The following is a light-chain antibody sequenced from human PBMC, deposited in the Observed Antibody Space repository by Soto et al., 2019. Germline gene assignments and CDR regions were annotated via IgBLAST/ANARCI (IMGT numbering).Light chain of an antibody. CDR1: SSNIGARYD. J-gene: IGLJ2*01. CDR3: QSYDSSLSGVV. CDR2: GNN. V-gene: IGLV1-40*01. Sequence: QAVVTQPPSVSGAPGQRVTISCTGSSSNIGARYDVHWYQHLPGTAPKLLIYGNNNRPSGVPVRFSGSKSGTSASLAITGLQAEDEAVYYCQSYDSSLSGVVFGGGTKLTVL.